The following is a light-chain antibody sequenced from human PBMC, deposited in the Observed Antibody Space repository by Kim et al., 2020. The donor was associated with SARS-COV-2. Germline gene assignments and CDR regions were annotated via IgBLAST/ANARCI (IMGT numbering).Light chain of an antibody. CDR1: QSVSSSS. CDR2: GAS. J-gene: IGKJ4*01. Sequence: VLTQSPGTVSLSPGERATLSCRASQSVSSSSLVWYQQNPGQAPRLLIYGASSRATGIPDRFSGSGSGTDFTLTISRLEPEDFAVYYCQHYDNSPPVTFGGGTKVDIK. V-gene: IGKV3-20*01. CDR3: QHYDNSPPVT.